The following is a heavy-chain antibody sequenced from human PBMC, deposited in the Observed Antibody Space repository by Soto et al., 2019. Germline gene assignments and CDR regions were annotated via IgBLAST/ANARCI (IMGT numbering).Heavy chain of an antibody. V-gene: IGHV1-2*04. J-gene: IGHJ6*02. CDR1: GYTFTGYY. D-gene: IGHD2-2*01. CDR3: ARGKCSSTSCDYYYDYGMDV. Sequence: QVQLVQSGAEVKKPGASVKVSCKASGYTFTGYYMHWVRQAPGQGLEWMGWINPNSGGTNYAQKFQGWVTMIRDTSMSTAYMELSRLRSDDRAVYYCARGKCSSTSCDYYYDYGMDVWCQGTTVTVS. CDR2: INPNSGGT.